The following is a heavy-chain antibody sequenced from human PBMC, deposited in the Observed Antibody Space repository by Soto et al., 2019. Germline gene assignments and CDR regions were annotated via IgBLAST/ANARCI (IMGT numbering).Heavy chain of an antibody. V-gene: IGHV4-4*07. CDR3: VRGMTPPGAPAWYYFDS. CDR1: GASITSSSY. CDR2: FSLSGTT. D-gene: IGHD2-8*02. Sequence: QVQLQESGPGLMKPSETLSLTCTVSGASITSSSYWSWIRQPAGKGLEWIGRFSLSGTTNYNPSLRSRVTMSADVSKNQFSLRLTSVTAADTALYYCVRGMTPPGAPAWYYFDSWGQGTLVTVSS. J-gene: IGHJ4*02.